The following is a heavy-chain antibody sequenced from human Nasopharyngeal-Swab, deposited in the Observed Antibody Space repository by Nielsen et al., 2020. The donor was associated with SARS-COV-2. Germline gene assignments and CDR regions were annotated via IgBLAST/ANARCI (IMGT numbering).Heavy chain of an antibody. CDR1: GYTLSNYG. V-gene: IGHV1-18*01. CDR2: ISAYNGDT. J-gene: IGHJ1*01. CDR3: ARGHSDSWFAEYYNH. D-gene: IGHD6-13*01. Sequence: ASVKVSCKASGYTLSNYGISWVRQTPGQGLEWMGWISAYNGDTNYAQKFQGRVTMTIDTFTRTAYMELRSLRRDDTAVYYCARGHSDSWFAEYYNHWGQGTLVTVSS.